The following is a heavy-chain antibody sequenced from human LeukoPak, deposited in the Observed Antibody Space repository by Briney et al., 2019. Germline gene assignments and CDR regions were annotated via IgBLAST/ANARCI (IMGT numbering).Heavy chain of an antibody. J-gene: IGHJ1*01. Sequence: GGSLRLSCAASGFTFSSYWMHWVRQAPGKGLVWVSRIKSDGSTNYADSVKGRFTISRDNAKNTVSLQMNSLRAKDTGVYYCARAPSEIGGYYPEYFRHWGQGTLVTVSS. D-gene: IGHD3-22*01. CDR1: GFTFSSYW. CDR3: ARAPSEIGGYYPEYFRH. V-gene: IGHV3-74*01. CDR2: IKSDGST.